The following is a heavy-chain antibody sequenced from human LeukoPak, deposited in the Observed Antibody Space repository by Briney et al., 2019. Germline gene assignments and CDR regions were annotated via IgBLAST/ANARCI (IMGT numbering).Heavy chain of an antibody. D-gene: IGHD6-25*01. J-gene: IGHJ6*03. CDR3: ASKKRAYDYYYYMDV. V-gene: IGHV3-7*01. CDR1: GFTFSSYW. CDR2: IKQDGSEK. Sequence: GGSLRLSCAASGFTFSSYWMSWVRQAPGKGLEWVANIKQDGSEKYYVDSVKGRFTISRDNAKNSLYLQMNSLRAEDTAVYYCASKKRAYDYYYYMDVWGKGTTVTVSS.